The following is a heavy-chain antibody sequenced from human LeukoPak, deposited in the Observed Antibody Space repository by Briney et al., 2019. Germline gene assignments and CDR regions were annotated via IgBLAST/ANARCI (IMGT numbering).Heavy chain of an antibody. J-gene: IGHJ5*02. D-gene: IGHD2-8*01. V-gene: IGHV3-53*01. CDR1: GFTAMGTY. CDR3: ARDWDNGRVERPA. Sequence: GGPWGLSVAPSGFTAMGTYRNGVGRPPGKGWNFVAVIYSGGDTYYADSVKGRFTISRDKSKNTLYLQMNSLRAEDTAVYYCARDWDNGRVERPAWGQGTLVTVSS. CDR2: IYSGGDT.